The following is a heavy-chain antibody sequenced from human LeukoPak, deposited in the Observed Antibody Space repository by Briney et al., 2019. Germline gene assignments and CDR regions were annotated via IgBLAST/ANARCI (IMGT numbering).Heavy chain of an antibody. V-gene: IGHV1-2*02. J-gene: IGHJ4*02. CDR1: GYTFTGYY. CDR3: ARTYTAVHYFDY. Sequence: EPSVKLSCKASGYTFTGYYMHWVRQAPGQGLEWMGWINPNSGGTNYAQKFQGRVTMTRDTSISTAYMELSRLTSDDTALYYCARTYTAVHYFDYWGQGTLVTVSS. D-gene: IGHD2-21*02. CDR2: INPNSGGT.